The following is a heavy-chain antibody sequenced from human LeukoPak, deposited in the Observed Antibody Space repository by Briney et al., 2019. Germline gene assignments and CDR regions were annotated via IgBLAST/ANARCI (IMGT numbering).Heavy chain of an antibody. CDR1: GFTFSSYS. CDR2: ISSSGSTI. CDR3: ARSPYDFWSGYPYYFDY. D-gene: IGHD3-3*01. J-gene: IGHJ4*02. V-gene: IGHV3-48*04. Sequence: GGSLRLSCAASGFTFSSYSMNWVRQAPGKGLEWVSYISSSGSTIYYADSVKGRFTISRNNAKNSLYLQMNSLRAEDTAVYYCARSPYDFWSGYPYYFDYWGQGTLVTVSS.